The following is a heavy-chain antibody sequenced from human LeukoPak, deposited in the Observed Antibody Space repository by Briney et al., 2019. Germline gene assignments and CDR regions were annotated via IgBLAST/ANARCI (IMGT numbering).Heavy chain of an antibody. CDR2: INPNSGGT. CDR1: GYTFTGYY. V-gene: IGHV1-2*02. CDR3: ARELRGYSGYEGFDY. Sequence: ASVKVSCTASGYTFTGYYMHWVRQAPGQGLEWMGWINPNSGGTNYAQKFQGRVTMTRDTSISTAYMELSRLRSDDTAVYYCARELRGYSGYEGFDYWGQETLVTVSS. J-gene: IGHJ4*02. D-gene: IGHD5-12*01.